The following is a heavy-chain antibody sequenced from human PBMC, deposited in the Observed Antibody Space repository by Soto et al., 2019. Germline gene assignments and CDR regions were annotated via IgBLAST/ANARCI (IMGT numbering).Heavy chain of an antibody. Sequence: QERLVQSGAEVRKPGSSVKVSCKVTGGTSTRYAINWVRQAPGQGLEWMGGIVPMFGTSKYAQKFQGRVTITADTSTNIAYMELRSLRSEDTAVYYRNRGSKYDFWSGYLWGQGTLVSVSS. D-gene: IGHD3-3*01. CDR3: NRGSKYDFWSGYL. V-gene: IGHV1-69*06. CDR1: GGTSTRYA. J-gene: IGHJ4*02. CDR2: IVPMFGTS.